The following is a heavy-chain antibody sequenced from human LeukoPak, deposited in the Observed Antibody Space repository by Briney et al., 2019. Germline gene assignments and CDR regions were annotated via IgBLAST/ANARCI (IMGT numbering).Heavy chain of an antibody. J-gene: IGHJ4*02. CDR1: GFTFDDYG. CDR2: ISSSSSYI. CDR3: ARVPSGTWFGELYSDY. Sequence: PGGSLRLSCAASGFTFDDYGMNWVRQAPGKGLEWVSSISSSSSYIYYADSVKGRFTISRDNAKNSLYLQMNSLRAEDTAVYYCARVPSGTWFGELYSDYWGQGTLVTVSS. V-gene: IGHV3-21*01. D-gene: IGHD3-10*01.